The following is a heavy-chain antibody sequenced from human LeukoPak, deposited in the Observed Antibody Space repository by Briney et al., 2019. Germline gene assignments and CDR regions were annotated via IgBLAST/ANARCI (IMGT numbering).Heavy chain of an antibody. Sequence: ASVKVSCKASGYTFTSYYMHWVRQAPGQGLEWMGIINPSGGSTSYAQKFQGRVTMTRDMSTSTVYMELSSLRSEDTAVYYCAREGGSVGATGAGDIWGQGTMVTVSS. CDR1: GYTFTSYY. J-gene: IGHJ3*02. D-gene: IGHD1-26*01. V-gene: IGHV1-46*01. CDR2: INPSGGST. CDR3: AREGGSVGATGAGDI.